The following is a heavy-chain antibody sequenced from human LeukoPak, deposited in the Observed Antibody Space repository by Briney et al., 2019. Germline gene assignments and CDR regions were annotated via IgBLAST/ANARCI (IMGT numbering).Heavy chain of an antibody. CDR2: IKSDGTNT. D-gene: IGHD1-20*01. Sequence: QSGGSLRLSCAASGFSFSNYYMHWVRQASGKGLEWVSRIKSDGTNTNYADSVKGRFTISRDNAKNTLYLQMNSLRAEDTATYCCVRRSITGRTDYFDYWGQGILVTVSS. J-gene: IGHJ4*02. V-gene: IGHV3-74*01. CDR1: GFSFSNYY. CDR3: VRRSITGRTDYFDY.